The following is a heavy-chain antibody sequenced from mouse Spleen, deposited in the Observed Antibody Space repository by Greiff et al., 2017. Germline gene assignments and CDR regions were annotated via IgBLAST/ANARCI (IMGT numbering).Heavy chain of an antibody. D-gene: IGHD3-3*01. V-gene: IGHV14-1*01. J-gene: IGHJ4*01. Sequence: VQLQQSGAELVRPGASVKLSCTASGFNIKDYYMHWVKQSPEQGLEWIGRIDPEDGDTEYDPKFQGKATMTADTSSNTAYLQLSSLTSEDAAVYCCARLGDERCAMDYWGQGTSVTVSS. CDR3: ARLGDERCAMDY. CDR1: GFNIKDYY. CDR2: IDPEDGDT.